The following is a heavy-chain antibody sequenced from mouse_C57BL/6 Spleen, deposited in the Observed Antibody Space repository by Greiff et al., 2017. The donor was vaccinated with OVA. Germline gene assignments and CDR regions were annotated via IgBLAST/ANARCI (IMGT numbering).Heavy chain of an antibody. Sequence: EVKVVESEGGLVQPGSSMKLSCTASGFTFSDYYMAWVRQVPEKGLEWVANINYDGSSTYYLDSLKSRFIISRDNAKNILHLQMSSLKSEDTATYYCARDGYGRVFDYWGQGTTLTVSS. J-gene: IGHJ2*01. V-gene: IGHV5-16*01. D-gene: IGHD1-1*01. CDR2: INYDGSST. CDR3: ARDGYGRVFDY. CDR1: GFTFSDYY.